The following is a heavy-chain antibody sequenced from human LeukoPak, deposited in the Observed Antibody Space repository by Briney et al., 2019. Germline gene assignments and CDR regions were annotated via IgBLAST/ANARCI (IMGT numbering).Heavy chain of an antibody. Sequence: SQTLSLTCTVSGGSISSGDYYWSWIRQPPGKGLEWIGYIYYSGSTYYNPSLKSRVTISVDTSKNQFSLKLSSVTAADTAVYYCARGERWLHSPFDYWGQGTLVTASS. CDR1: GGSISSGDYY. J-gene: IGHJ4*02. V-gene: IGHV4-30-4*01. CDR3: ARGERWLHSPFDY. D-gene: IGHD5-24*01. CDR2: IYYSGST.